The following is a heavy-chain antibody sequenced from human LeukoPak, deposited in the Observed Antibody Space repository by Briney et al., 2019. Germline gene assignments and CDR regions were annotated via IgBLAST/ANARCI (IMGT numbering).Heavy chain of an antibody. CDR1: GFTVSDNY. Sequence: GGSLRLSCAASGFTVSDNYMSWVRQAPGKGLEWISVVYSGDNTYYADSVKGRFTISRDNSKNTLYLQMNSLRAEDTAVYYCARALGATFAFDIWGQGTMVTVSS. D-gene: IGHD1-26*01. J-gene: IGHJ3*02. CDR2: VYSGDNT. V-gene: IGHV3-53*05. CDR3: ARALGATFAFDI.